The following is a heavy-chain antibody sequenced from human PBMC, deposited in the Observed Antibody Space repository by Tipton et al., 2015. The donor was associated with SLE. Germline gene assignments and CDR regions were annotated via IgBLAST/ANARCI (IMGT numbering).Heavy chain of an antibody. CDR2: INYSGST. D-gene: IGHD1-14*01. CDR1: GGTFSGNY. Sequence: TLSLTCAVSGGTFSGNYWTWIRQPPGKGLEWIGKINYSGSTNYNPFLKSRVTISIGTSKNQLSLSLYSVTVDDTAVYSCARQGTGFGSGRDDYWGQGILVTVSS. V-gene: IGHV4-34*01. CDR3: ARQGTGFGSGRDDY. J-gene: IGHJ4*02.